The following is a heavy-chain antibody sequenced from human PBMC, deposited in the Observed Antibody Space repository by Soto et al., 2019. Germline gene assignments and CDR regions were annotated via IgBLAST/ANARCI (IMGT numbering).Heavy chain of an antibody. CDR2: ISYDGSKK. J-gene: IGHJ4*02. CDR1: GLTFSSYA. V-gene: IGHV3-30-3*01. CDR3: ARDGCGGDCYAGSDYFDY. Sequence: QVQLVESGGGVVQPGRSLRLSCAASGLTFSSYAIHWVRQAPGKGLEWVAVISYDGSKKYYADYVKGRFTISRDNSKNTLYLQMNTLRAEDSAVYYCARDGCGGDCYAGSDYFDYWGQGTLVTVSS. D-gene: IGHD2-21*02.